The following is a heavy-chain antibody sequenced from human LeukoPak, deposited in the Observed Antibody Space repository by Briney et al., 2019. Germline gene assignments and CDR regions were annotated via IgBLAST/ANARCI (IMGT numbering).Heavy chain of an antibody. CDR2: MYHDGST. J-gene: IGHJ4*02. CDR1: GGSITSINW. CDR3: ARVGDTAFDS. Sequence: KPSGTLSLTCAVSGGSITSINWWSWIRQPPGKGLEWIGEMYHDGSTNYTPSLKSRVTISVDKSKNQFSMKLTSVTAADTAIYYCARVGDTAFDSWGQGTLVTVSS. V-gene: IGHV4-4*02. D-gene: IGHD1-26*01.